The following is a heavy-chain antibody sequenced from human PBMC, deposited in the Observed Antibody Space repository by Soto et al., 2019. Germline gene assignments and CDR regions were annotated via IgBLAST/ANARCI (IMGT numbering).Heavy chain of an antibody. V-gene: IGHV1-2*04. Sequence: ASVKVSCKASGYTFTGYYMHWVRQAPGQGLEWMGWINPNSGGTNYAQKFQGWVTMTRDTSISTAYMELSRLRSDDTAVYYCARDSYDFWSGYFAPEQPNYYMDAWGKETTVAVSS. D-gene: IGHD3-3*01. CDR3: ARDSYDFWSGYFAPEQPNYYMDA. CDR1: GYTFTGYY. J-gene: IGHJ6*03. CDR2: INPNSGGT.